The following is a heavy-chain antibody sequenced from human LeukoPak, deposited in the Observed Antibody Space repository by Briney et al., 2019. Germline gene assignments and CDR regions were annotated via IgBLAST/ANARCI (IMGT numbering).Heavy chain of an antibody. J-gene: IGHJ4*02. CDR1: GYTFTSYG. V-gene: IGHV1-18*01. CDR2: ISAYNGNT. Sequence: ASVKVSCKASGYTFTSYGISWVRQAPGQGLEWMGWISAYNGNTNYAQKLQGRVTMTTDTSTSTAYMELRSLRSDDTAVYHCARSRYFDWLSPFDYWGQGTLVTVSS. CDR3: ARSRYFDWLSPFDY. D-gene: IGHD3-9*01.